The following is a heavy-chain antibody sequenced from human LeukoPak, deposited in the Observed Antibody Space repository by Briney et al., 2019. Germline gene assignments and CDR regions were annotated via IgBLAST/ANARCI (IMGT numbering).Heavy chain of an antibody. J-gene: IGHJ4*02. D-gene: IGHD3-10*01. CDR1: GGSFSGYY. Sequence: PSETLSLTRAVYGGSFSGYYWSWIRQPPGKGLEWIGEINHSGSTNYNPSLKSRVTISVDTSKNQFSLKLSSVTAADTAVYYCRGEGVGPNFDYWGQGTLVTVSS. V-gene: IGHV4-34*01. CDR3: RGEGVGPNFDY. CDR2: INHSGST.